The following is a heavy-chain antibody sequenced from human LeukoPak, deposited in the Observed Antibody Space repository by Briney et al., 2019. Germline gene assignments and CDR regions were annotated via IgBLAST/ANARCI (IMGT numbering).Heavy chain of an antibody. J-gene: IGHJ4*02. CDR3: AKRGDERGLYYFDY. V-gene: IGHV3-23*01. Sequence: PGGSLRLSCVASGFTFSSYAMSWVRQAPGKGLEWVSTISGTFGSTYYADSVKGRSTISRDNSKNTLYLQMNSLRAEDTAVYYCAKRGDERGLYYFDYWGQGTLVTVSS. CDR2: ISGTFGST. CDR1: GFTFSSYA. D-gene: IGHD3-10*01.